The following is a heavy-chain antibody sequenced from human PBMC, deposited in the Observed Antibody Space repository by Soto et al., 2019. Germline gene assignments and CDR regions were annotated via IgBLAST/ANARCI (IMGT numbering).Heavy chain of an antibody. CDR2: FDPEDGET. J-gene: IGHJ3*02. Sequence: ASVNGSWKVAGYTLSELSIHWVRQAPGKGLECMGCFDPEDGETIYAQKFQGRVTMTEDTSTDTAYMELSSLRSEDTAVYYCAASQGYYDSSGYTGAFDIWGQGTLVTVSS. V-gene: IGHV1-24*01. D-gene: IGHD3-22*01. CDR1: GYTLSELS. CDR3: AASQGYYDSSGYTGAFDI.